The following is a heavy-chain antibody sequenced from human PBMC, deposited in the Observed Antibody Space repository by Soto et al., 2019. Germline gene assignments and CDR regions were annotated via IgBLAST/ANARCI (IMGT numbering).Heavy chain of an antibody. V-gene: IGHV3-66*01. CDR3: ARDRGYR. J-gene: IGHJ3*01. D-gene: IGHD5-12*01. CDR1: GFSVSNNY. Sequence: ESGGGLVPPGGSLRLSCAASGFSVSNNYMKWVRQAPGKGLEWVSLIYSGGSTYYADSVKGRFTISRDNSKNTLFLQMNSLRVEDTAVYYCARDRGYRWGQGTMVTVSS. CDR2: IYSGGST.